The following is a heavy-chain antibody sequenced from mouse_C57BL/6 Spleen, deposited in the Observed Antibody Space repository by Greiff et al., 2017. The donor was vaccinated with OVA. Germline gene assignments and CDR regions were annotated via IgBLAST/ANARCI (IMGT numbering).Heavy chain of an antibody. J-gene: IGHJ2*01. CDR1: GYTFTSYW. V-gene: IGHV1-52*01. CDR2: IDPSDSET. Sequence: QVHVKQPGAELVRPGSSVKLSCKASGYTFTSYWMHWVKQRPIQGLEWIGNIDPSDSETHYNQKFKDKATLTVDKSSSTAYMQLSSLTSEDSAVYYCARENLGYFDYWGQGTTLTVSS. CDR3: ARENLGYFDY.